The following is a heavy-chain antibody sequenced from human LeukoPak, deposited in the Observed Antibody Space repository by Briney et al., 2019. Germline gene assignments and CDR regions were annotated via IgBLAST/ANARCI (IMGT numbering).Heavy chain of an antibody. Sequence: GEPLKISSTCSGYSFTSYWIGWVRQMPGKGLEWMGIIYPGDSDTSYTPSFQGQVTISADRSISTAYLQWSSLKASDTAMYYCARLLGPHCSSTSCYEYFDYWGQGTLVTVSS. J-gene: IGHJ4*02. CDR3: ARLLGPHCSSTSCYEYFDY. V-gene: IGHV5-51*01. D-gene: IGHD2-2*01. CDR2: IYPGDSDT. CDR1: GYSFTSYW.